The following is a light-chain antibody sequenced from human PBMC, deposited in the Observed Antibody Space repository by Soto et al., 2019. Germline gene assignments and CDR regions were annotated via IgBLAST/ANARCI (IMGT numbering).Light chain of an antibody. CDR2: EVT. V-gene: IGLV2-14*01. Sequence: QSALTQPASVSGSPGQSITIACTGTNTDVGGYNYVSWYQQHPMKAPKLIIYEVTKRPSGVSARFSGSKSANTASLTISGLQAEDEADYYCNSYTSTNTYVFGTGTKFTV. J-gene: IGLJ1*01. CDR1: NTDVGGYNY. CDR3: NSYTSTNTYV.